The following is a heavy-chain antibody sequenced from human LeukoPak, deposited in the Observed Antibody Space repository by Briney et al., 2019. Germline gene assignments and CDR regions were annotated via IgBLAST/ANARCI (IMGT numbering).Heavy chain of an antibody. D-gene: IGHD3-22*01. CDR2: IYDSGTT. CDR3: ARWHTSGNNYYYDY. Sequence: GGSLRLSCAASGFTVSSNYMSWVRQAPGKGLEWVSIIYDSGTTYYADSVKGRFTISRDNSKNTLYLQMNSLRAEDTAVYYCARWHTSGNNYYYDYWGQGTLVTVSS. CDR1: GFTVSSNY. V-gene: IGHV3-53*01. J-gene: IGHJ4*02.